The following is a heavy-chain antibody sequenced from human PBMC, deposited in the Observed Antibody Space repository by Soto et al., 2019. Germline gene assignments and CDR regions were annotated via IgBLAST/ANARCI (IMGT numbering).Heavy chain of an antibody. V-gene: IGHV1-18*01. CDR2: ISAYNGNT. Sequence: QVQLVQSGAEVKKPGASVKVSCKASGYTFTSYGISWVRQAPGEGLEWMGWISAYNGNTNEAQKLHGRVTMTTDTSKSTDYMGVRSQISDVTAVYCCTGDSPQVEYLGDGTLVTVSS. CDR1: GYTFTSYG. D-gene: IGHD1-1*01. J-gene: IGHJ4*01. CDR3: TGDSPQVEY.